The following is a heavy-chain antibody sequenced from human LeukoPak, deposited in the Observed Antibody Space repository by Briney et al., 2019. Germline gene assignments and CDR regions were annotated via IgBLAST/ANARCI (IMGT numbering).Heavy chain of an antibody. D-gene: IGHD2-2*01. CDR1: GYTFTSYD. J-gene: IGHJ4*02. CDR3: ARGRHDCSSTSCYYY. Sequence: GASVTVSCKASGYTFTSYDINWVRQATGQGLEWMGWMNPNSGNTGYAQKFQGRVTITRNTSISTAYMELSSLRSEDTAVYYCARGRHDCSSTSCYYYWGQGTLDTVSS. CDR2: MNPNSGNT. V-gene: IGHV1-8*03.